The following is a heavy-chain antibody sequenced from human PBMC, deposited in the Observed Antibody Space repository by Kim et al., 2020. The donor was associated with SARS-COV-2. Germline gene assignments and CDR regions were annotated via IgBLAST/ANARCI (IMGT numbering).Heavy chain of an antibody. CDR1: GFKFSQYT. CDR3: SRARLGDYGLWYYGLDV. D-gene: IGHD4-17*01. Sequence: GGSLRLSCAASGFKFSQYTMDWVRQAPGKGLEWVSSISTSSSYIYYADSLKGRFTTSRDNGRNLLYLEMNSLRADDTAVYYCSRARLGDYGLWYYGLDVWGQGTTVTVSS. CDR2: ISTSSSYI. V-gene: IGHV3-21*06. J-gene: IGHJ6*02.